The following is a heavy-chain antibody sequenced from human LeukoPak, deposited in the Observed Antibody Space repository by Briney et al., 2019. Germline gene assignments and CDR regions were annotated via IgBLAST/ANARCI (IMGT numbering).Heavy chain of an antibody. J-gene: IGHJ3*02. V-gene: IGHV4-4*07. CDR1: GGSISSYY. Sequence: SETLSLTCTVSGGSISSYYWSWIRKPAGTGQEWIGRIYTSGSTNYNTTLKSQVTMTVGTSKDQFSLKLSSVTAADTAVYYCARDHSGRSTMIEADRCAFDIWGQGTMVTVSS. CDR2: IYTSGST. D-gene: IGHD3-22*01. CDR3: ARDHSGRSTMIEADRCAFDI.